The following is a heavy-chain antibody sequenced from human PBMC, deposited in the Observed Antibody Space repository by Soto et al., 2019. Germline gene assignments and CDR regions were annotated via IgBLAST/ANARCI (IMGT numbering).Heavy chain of an antibody. CDR2: INPSGGST. D-gene: IGHD3-3*01. CDR3: ARDIKAYYDFWSGYYGPDDY. J-gene: IGHJ4*02. Sequence: ASVKVSCKASGYTFTSYYMHWVRQAPGQGLEWMGIINPSGGSTSYAQKFQGRVTMTRDTSTSTVYMELSSLRSEDTAVYYCARDIKAYYDFWSGYYGPDDYWGQGTLVTVSS. CDR1: GYTFTSYY. V-gene: IGHV1-46*01.